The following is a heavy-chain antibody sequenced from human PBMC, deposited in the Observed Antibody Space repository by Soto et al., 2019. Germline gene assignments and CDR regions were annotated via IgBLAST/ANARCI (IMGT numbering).Heavy chain of an antibody. CDR3: AKDRTELYYYDSSGYFWGAFDI. Sequence: PGGSLRLSCAASGFTFSSYWMSWVSKAPGKGLEWVANIKQDGSEKYYVDSVKGRFTISRDNAKNSLYLQMNSLRAEDTAVYYCAKDRTELYYYDSSGYFWGAFDIWGQGTMVTVSS. D-gene: IGHD3-22*01. CDR1: GFTFSSYW. J-gene: IGHJ3*02. V-gene: IGHV3-7*05. CDR2: IKQDGSEK.